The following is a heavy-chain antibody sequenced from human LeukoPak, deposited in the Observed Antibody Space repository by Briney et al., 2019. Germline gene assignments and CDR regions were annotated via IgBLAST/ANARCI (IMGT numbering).Heavy chain of an antibody. J-gene: IGHJ6*03. CDR1: GFSFRTYV. CDR2: INRSGSTI. Sequence: GGSLRLFCSASGFSFRTYVMLWVRPAPGKGLEWVSYINRSGSTIYYPDSVKGRFTISRDNAKNSLYLQMNSLRAEDTAVYYCARDGQGRSSWYSGGYYYYYMDVWGKGTTVTVSS. D-gene: IGHD6-13*01. V-gene: IGHV3-48*04. CDR3: ARDGQGRSSWYSGGYYYYYMDV.